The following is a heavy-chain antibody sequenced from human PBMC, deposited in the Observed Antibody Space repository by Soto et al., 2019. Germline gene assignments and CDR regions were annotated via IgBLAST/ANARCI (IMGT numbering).Heavy chain of an antibody. J-gene: IGHJ5*02. CDR2: FDPEDGET. D-gene: IGHD6-13*01. CDR3: AIDRGIAAADPNPPFDP. Sequence: ASAEATCKVSRYTLTELSMHSAQQATGKGLEWMGGFDPEDGETIYAQKFQGRVTMTEDTSTDTAYMELSSLRSEDTAVYYCAIDRGIAAADPNPPFDPWGQGTLVTVSS. V-gene: IGHV1-24*01. CDR1: RYTLTELS.